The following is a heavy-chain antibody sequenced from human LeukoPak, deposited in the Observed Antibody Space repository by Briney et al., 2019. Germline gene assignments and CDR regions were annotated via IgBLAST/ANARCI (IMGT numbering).Heavy chain of an antibody. Sequence: SETLSLTCTVSGASISSYYWSWIRQPPGKGLEWIGYIYYSGSTNYNPSLKSRVTISVDTSKNQFSLKLSSVTAADTAVYYCARSEARSWFDPWGQGTLVTVSS. CDR1: GASISSYY. J-gene: IGHJ5*02. V-gene: IGHV4-59*01. CDR2: IYYSGST. D-gene: IGHD6-6*01. CDR3: ARSEARSWFDP.